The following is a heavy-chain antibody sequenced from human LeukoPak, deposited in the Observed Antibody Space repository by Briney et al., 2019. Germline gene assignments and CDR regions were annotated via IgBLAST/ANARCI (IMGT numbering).Heavy chain of an antibody. CDR1: GGSISSGDYY. V-gene: IGHV4-30-4*08. CDR3: ARDPVGPVSSWFDP. Sequence: SETLSLTCTVSGGSISSGDYYWSWIRQPPGKGLEWIGYIYYSGSTYYNPYLKSRVTISVDTSKNQFSLKLSSVTAADAAVYYCARDPVGPVSSWFDPWGQGTLVTVSS. J-gene: IGHJ5*02. CDR2: IYYSGST. D-gene: IGHD3-16*02.